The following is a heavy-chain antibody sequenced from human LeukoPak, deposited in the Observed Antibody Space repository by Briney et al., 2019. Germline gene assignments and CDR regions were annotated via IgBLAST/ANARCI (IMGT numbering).Heavy chain of an antibody. CDR3: ARVSRNYGGFLWYFDY. Sequence: ASVKVSCKASGYTFTSYDINWVRQATGQGLEWMGWMNPNSGNTGYAQKFQGRVTITRNTSIRTAYMELSSLRSEDTAVYYCARVSRNYGGFLWYFDYWGQGTLVTVSS. D-gene: IGHD4-11*01. CDR2: MNPNSGNT. J-gene: IGHJ4*02. V-gene: IGHV1-8*03. CDR1: GYTFTSYD.